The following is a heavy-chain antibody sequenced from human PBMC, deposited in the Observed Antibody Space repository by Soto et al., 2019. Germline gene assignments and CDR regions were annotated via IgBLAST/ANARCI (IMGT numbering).Heavy chain of an antibody. CDR2: IYHSGST. CDR1: GGSVSSERYS. D-gene: IGHD2-2*01. Sequence: PSETLCLTCPVAGGSVSSERYSWSWIRQPPGKGLEWIGYIYHSGSTYYNPSLKSRVTISVDRSKNQFSLKLSSVTAADTAVYYCARVPDRWGQGTLVTVSS. V-gene: IGHV4-30-2*01. CDR3: ARVPDR. J-gene: IGHJ5*02.